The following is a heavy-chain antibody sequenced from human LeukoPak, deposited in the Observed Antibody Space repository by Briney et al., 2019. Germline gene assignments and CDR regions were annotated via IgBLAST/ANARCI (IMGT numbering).Heavy chain of an antibody. J-gene: IGHJ5*02. CDR3: PRGPIRYSSSWGGEGNYNWFDP. D-gene: IGHD6-13*01. V-gene: IGHV4-39*07. CDR2: IFSSGRT. Sequence: SETLSLTCTVSGGSISSGDYYWRWIRPPPGKGLEWFVRIFSSGRTVYTPTPMSRVTMSVPSSENQFSLKLRPVTAADTAVYYCPRGPIRYSSSWGGEGNYNWFDPWGQACLVTVYS. CDR1: GGSISSGDYY.